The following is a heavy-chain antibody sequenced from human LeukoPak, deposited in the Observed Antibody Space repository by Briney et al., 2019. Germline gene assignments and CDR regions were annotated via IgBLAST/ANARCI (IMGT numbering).Heavy chain of an antibody. Sequence: GGSLRFSGATSGFTFSNAWMTWVRQAQGKGLEWVGRIKTKGEGGTVDYAATVKGRFTISRDASKNTLYLQMNSLKTEDTAIYYCMSDLDNWGQGTLVTVSS. CDR1: GFTFSNAW. CDR2: IKTKGEGGTV. V-gene: IGHV3-15*01. J-gene: IGHJ4*02. CDR3: MSDLDN.